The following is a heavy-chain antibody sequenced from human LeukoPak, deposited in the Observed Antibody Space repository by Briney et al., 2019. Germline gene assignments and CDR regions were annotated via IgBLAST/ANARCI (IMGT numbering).Heavy chain of an antibody. CDR2: IKQDGSEK. V-gene: IGHV3-7*04. CDR1: GFTFSSYW. D-gene: IGHD3-3*01. CDR3: ARDSYFCPMDV. J-gene: IGHJ6*02. Sequence: GGSLRLSCAASGFTFSSYWMSWDRQAPGKGLEWVANIKQDGSEKYYVDSVKGRFTISRDNAKNSLYLQMNSLRAEDTAVYYCARDSYFCPMDVWGQGTTVTVSS.